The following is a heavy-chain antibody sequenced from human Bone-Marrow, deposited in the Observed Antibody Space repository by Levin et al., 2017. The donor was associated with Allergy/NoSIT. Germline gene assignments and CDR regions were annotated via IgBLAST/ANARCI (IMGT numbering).Heavy chain of an antibody. CDR1: GGSISSGNYC. CDR2: IYTSGST. J-gene: IGHJ6*03. D-gene: IGHD2-2*02. CDR3: ARVGHVRESSGTSWYSFSYYYMDV. Sequence: SETLSLTCTVSGGSISSGNYCWSWIRQPAGERLEWIGRIYTSGSTNYNPSLKSRVTISLDTSKNQFSLKLTSVTAADTAVYYCARVGHVRESSGTSWYSFSYYYMDVWGKGTTVTVSS. V-gene: IGHV4-61*02.